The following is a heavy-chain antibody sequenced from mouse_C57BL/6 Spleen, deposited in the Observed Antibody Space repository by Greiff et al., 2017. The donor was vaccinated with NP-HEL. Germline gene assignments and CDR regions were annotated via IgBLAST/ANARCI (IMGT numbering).Heavy chain of an antibody. D-gene: IGHD1-1*01. V-gene: IGHV1-82*01. CDR2: IYPGDGDT. Sequence: QVQLQQSGPELVKPGASVKISCKASGYAFSSSWMNWVKQRPGKGLEWIGRIYPGDGDTNYNGKFKGKATLTADKSSSTAYMQLSSLTSEDSAVYFCERWSYGSEGYWGKGTTLTVSS. CDR3: ERWSYGSEGY. CDR1: GYAFSSSW. J-gene: IGHJ2*01.